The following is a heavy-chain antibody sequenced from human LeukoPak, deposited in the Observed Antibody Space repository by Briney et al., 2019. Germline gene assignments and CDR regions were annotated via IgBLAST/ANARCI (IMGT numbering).Heavy chain of an antibody. CDR3: ARVHRSSAWKFDS. CDR2: SSSTGSTI. V-gene: IGHV3-48*03. J-gene: IGHJ4*02. Sequence: GGSLRLSCAASGFTFSSYEMNWVRQAPGKGLEWVSYSSSTGSTIYYAGSVKGRFTISRDNAKNSLYLQLNSLRAEDTAVYDCARVHRSSAWKFDSWGQGTLVTVSS. D-gene: IGHD6-19*01. CDR1: GFTFSSYE.